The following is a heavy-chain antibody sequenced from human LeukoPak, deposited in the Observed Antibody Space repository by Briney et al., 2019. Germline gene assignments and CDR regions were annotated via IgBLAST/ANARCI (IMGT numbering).Heavy chain of an antibody. CDR2: IYHSGST. V-gene: IGHV4-38-2*01. Sequence: SETLSLTCAVSGYSISSGSYWGWIRQPPGKGLEWIGSIYHSGSTYYNPSLKSRVTISVDTSKNQFSLKLSSVTAADTAVYYCARRNRFFGAFDIWGQETMVTVSS. D-gene: IGHD3-3*01. CDR1: GYSISSGSY. J-gene: IGHJ3*02. CDR3: ARRNRFFGAFDI.